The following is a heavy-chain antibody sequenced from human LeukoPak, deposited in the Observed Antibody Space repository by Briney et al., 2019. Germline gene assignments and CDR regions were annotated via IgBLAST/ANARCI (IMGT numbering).Heavy chain of an antibody. J-gene: IGHJ4*02. V-gene: IGHV4-4*07. Sequence: SETLSLTCTVSGGSISSYYWSWIRQPAGKGLEWIGRIYTSGSTNYNPSLKSRVTMSVDTSKNQFSLKLSSVTAADTAVYYCARDLGSMITFGGVIVPTGYFDYWGQGTLVTVSS. CDR2: IYTSGST. CDR1: GGSISSYY. D-gene: IGHD3-16*02. CDR3: ARDLGSMITFGGVIVPTGYFDY.